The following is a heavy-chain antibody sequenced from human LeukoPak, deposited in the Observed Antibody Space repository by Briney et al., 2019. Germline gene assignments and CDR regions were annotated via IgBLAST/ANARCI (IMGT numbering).Heavy chain of an antibody. CDR2: ISPPGDIT. D-gene: IGHD3/OR15-3a*01. V-gene: IGHV3-23*01. CDR3: VRDLDCGAFDV. CDR1: GFHFSTHG. Sequence: GGSLRLSCAASGFHFSTHGMNWVRQAPGKGLEWVSGISPPGDITYYADSVMGRFTISRDNRKNTVSLQMNSLRAEDPALYYCVRDLDCGAFDVWGQGTMVTVSS. J-gene: IGHJ3*01.